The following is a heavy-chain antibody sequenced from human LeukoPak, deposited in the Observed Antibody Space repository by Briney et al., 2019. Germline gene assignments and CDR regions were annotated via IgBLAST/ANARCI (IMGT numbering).Heavy chain of an antibody. CDR1: GDSISGSSYY. Sequence: PSETLSLTCTVSGDSISGSSYYWGWIRQPPGKGLEWIGSIYYSGSTYYNPSLKSRVTISVDTSKNQFSLKLSSLTAADTAVYYCARDGEYRNWFEPWGQGTLVTVSS. D-gene: IGHD2-21*01. J-gene: IGHJ5*02. CDR2: IYYSGST. V-gene: IGHV4-39*07. CDR3: ARDGEYRNWFEP.